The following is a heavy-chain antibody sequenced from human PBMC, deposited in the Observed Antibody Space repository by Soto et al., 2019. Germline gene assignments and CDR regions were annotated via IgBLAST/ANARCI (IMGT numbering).Heavy chain of an antibody. V-gene: IGHV1-69*02. Sequence: QVQLVQSGAEVKRPGSSVKVSCTASGDTFNFYSINWVRQAPGVGLEWVGRVNPILSMSNYAQSCQGRVTMTADKSTRTAYMELRSLRSEDTAIYYCASSYGSGYRAFDYWGQGDLVTVSS. J-gene: IGHJ4*02. D-gene: IGHD3-10*01. CDR1: GDTFNFYS. CDR2: VNPILSMS. CDR3: ASSYGSGYRAFDY.